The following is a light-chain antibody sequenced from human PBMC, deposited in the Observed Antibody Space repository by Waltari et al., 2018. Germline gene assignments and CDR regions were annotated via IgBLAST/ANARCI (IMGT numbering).Light chain of an antibody. V-gene: IGKV1-5*03. CDR3: QHYKTSFRT. CDR1: QNISPW. J-gene: IGKJ1*01. Sequence: DIQMTQSPSTLSASVGDRVTITCRASQNISPWLAWHQQKPGKAPRLLIYKTSSLESGVPSRFSGGGSGTEFTLTISCLQPDDFATYYCQHYKTSFRTFGQGTRVEV. CDR2: KTS.